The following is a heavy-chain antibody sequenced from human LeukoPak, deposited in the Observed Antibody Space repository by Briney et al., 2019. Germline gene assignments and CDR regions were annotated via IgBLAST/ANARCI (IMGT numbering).Heavy chain of an antibody. CDR2: INTDESST. CDR3: TRGMRTTNYYYMDV. Sequence: PGGSLRLSCAASGFTFGSYWMHWVCQAPGKGLEWVSRINTDESSTIYADSVKGRFTISRDNAKNTLYLQMNSLRADDTAVYYCTRGMRTTNYYYMDVWGKGTTITVSS. V-gene: IGHV3-74*01. D-gene: IGHD1/OR15-1a*01. J-gene: IGHJ6*03. CDR1: GFTFGSYW.